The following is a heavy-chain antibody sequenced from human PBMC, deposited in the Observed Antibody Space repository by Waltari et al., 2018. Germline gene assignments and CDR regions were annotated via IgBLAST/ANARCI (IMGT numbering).Heavy chain of an antibody. CDR2: RWYDGSNK. CDR1: GFTFSSYG. CDR3: AKDSGPLYYYDSSGYIDY. V-gene: IGHV3-33*06. D-gene: IGHD3-22*01. Sequence: QVQLVESGGGVVQPGRSLRLSCAASGFTFSSYGMHWVRQAPGTGLEWVAVRWYDGSNKYYADSVKGRFTISRDNSKNTLYLQMNSLRAEDTAVYYCAKDSGPLYYYDSSGYIDYWGQGTLVTVSS. J-gene: IGHJ4*02.